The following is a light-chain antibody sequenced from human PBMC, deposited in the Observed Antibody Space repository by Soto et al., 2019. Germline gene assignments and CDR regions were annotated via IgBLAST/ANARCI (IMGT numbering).Light chain of an antibody. CDR3: QQYYSTPPWT. V-gene: IGKV4-1*01. J-gene: IGKJ1*01. CDR1: QSVLYSSNNKNY. Sequence: DIVMTQSPDSLAVSLGERDTINCKSSQSVLYSSNNKNYLAWYQQKPGQPPKLLIYWASTRESGVTDRFSGSGSVTDFTLTISSLQAEDVAVYYCQQYYSTPPWTFGQGTNVEIK. CDR2: WAS.